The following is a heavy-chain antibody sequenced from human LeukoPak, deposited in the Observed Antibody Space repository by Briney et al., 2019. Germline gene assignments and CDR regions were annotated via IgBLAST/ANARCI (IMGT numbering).Heavy chain of an antibody. V-gene: IGHV4-61*02. CDR2: IYTSGNT. Sequence: SQTLSLTCTVSGGSISSGSYYWSWIRQPAGKGLEWIGRIYTSGNTNYNPSLKSRVTISVDTSRNQFSLKLSSVTAADTAVYYCARGGGNSFPFDYWDQGTLVTVSS. CDR1: GGSISSGSYY. D-gene: IGHD4-23*01. CDR3: ARGGGNSFPFDY. J-gene: IGHJ4*02.